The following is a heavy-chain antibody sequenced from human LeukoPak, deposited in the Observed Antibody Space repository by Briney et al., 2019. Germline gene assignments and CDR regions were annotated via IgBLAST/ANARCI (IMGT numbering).Heavy chain of an antibody. CDR3: ARGEGCSSTSCYTTYWFDP. CDR1: GGSISSGGYY. Sequence: SQTLSLTRTVSGGSISSGGYYWSWIRQHPGKGLEWIGYIYYSGSTYYNPSLKSRVTISVDTSKNQFSLKLSSVTAADTAVYYCARGEGCSSTSCYTTYWFDPWGQGTLVTVSS. J-gene: IGHJ5*02. D-gene: IGHD2-2*02. V-gene: IGHV4-31*03. CDR2: IYYSGST.